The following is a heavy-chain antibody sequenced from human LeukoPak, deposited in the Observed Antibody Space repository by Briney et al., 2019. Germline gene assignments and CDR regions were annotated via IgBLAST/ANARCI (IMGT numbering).Heavy chain of an antibody. J-gene: IGHJ4*02. V-gene: IGHV1-69*04. Sequence: SVKVSCKASGGTFSSYAISWVRQAPGQGLEWMGRIIPILGIANYAQKLQGRVTITADKSTSTAYMELRSLRSDDTAVYYCARDSYQWLGHGPLGYWGQGTLVTVSS. CDR3: ARDSYQWLGHGPLGY. CDR2: IIPILGIA. D-gene: IGHD6-19*01. CDR1: GGTFSSYA.